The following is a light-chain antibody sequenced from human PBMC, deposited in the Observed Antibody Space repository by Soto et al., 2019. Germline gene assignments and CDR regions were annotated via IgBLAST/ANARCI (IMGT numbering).Light chain of an antibody. CDR1: SSNIASNT. CDR2: SND. Sequence: SVLTQPPSASWTPGQRVTVSCSVSSSNIASNTVNWYQQLPGTAPKLLIYSNDQRPSGVPDRFSASKSGTSASLAISGLQSEDEADYYCASWDDSLNGHVFGTGTKVTVL. J-gene: IGLJ1*01. V-gene: IGLV1-44*01. CDR3: ASWDDSLNGHV.